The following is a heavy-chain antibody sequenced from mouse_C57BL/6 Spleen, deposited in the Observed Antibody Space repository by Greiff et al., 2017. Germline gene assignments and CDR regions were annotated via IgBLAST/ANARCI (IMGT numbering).Heavy chain of an antibody. CDR3: AFNYYGSSHWYFDV. CDR1: GYTFTSYW. Sequence: VQLQQPGAELVKPGASVKMSCKASGYTFTSYWITWVKQRPGQGLEWIGDIYPGSGSTNYNEKFKSKATLTVDTSSSTAYMQLSSLTSEDSAVYYCAFNYYGSSHWYFDVWGTGTTVTVSS. V-gene: IGHV1-55*01. CDR2: IYPGSGST. D-gene: IGHD1-1*01. J-gene: IGHJ1*03.